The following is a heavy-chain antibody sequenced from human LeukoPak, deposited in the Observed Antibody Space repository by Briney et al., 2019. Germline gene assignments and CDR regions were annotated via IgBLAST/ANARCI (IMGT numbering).Heavy chain of an antibody. CDR3: AKDNRAYCTNGVCSSFDF. CDR1: GFTFSNYA. V-gene: IGHV3-23*01. D-gene: IGHD2-8*01. CDR2: VSGSGGST. J-gene: IGHJ4*02. Sequence: GGSLRLSCAAPGFTFSNYAMTWVRQAPEKGLEWVSTVSGSGGSTFYADSVKGRFTISRDNSKNTLYLQMNSLRAEDTAVYYCAKDNRAYCTNGVCSSFDFWGQGTLVTVSS.